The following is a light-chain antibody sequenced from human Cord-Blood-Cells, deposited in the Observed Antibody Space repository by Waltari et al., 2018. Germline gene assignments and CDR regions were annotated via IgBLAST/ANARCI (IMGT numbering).Light chain of an antibody. Sequence: SYVLPQPPSVSVAPGKTARLTCGGNNIGSKSVTWYQQKPGQAPVLVVYDDSDRPSGIPERFSGSNSGNTATLTINRVEAGDEADYYCQVWDSSSDHVVFGGGTKLTVL. J-gene: IGLJ2*01. V-gene: IGLV3-21*03. CDR3: QVWDSSSDHVV. CDR1: NIGSKS. CDR2: DDS.